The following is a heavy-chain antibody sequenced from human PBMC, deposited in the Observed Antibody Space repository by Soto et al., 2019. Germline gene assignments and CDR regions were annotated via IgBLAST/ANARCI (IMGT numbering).Heavy chain of an antibody. Sequence: GGSLRLSCTASGFTFGDYAMSWVRQAPGKGLEWVGFIRSKDYGGTTEYAASVKGRFTISRDDSESIAYLQMNSLKTEDTAVYYCARDGTCSSTNCLKYYYYGMDVWGQGTTVTVSS. J-gene: IGHJ6*02. CDR1: GFTFGDYA. V-gene: IGHV3-49*04. CDR2: IRSKDYGGTT. CDR3: ARDGTCSSTNCLKYYYYGMDV. D-gene: IGHD2-2*01.